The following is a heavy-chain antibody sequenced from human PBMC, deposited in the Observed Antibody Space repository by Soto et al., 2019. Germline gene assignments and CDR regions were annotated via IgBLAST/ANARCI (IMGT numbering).Heavy chain of an antibody. D-gene: IGHD3-9*01. CDR3: AKDRAIRPGSDYDY. J-gene: IGHJ4*02. CDR2: ISGSGGST. V-gene: IGHV3-23*01. Sequence: PGGSLRLSCAASGFTFSNYAMTWVRQAPGKGLEWVSAISGSGGSTYYADSVKGRFTISRDNSKNTLYLRMNSLRAEDTAVFYCAKDRAIRPGSDYDYWGQGTQVTVSS. CDR1: GFTFSNYA.